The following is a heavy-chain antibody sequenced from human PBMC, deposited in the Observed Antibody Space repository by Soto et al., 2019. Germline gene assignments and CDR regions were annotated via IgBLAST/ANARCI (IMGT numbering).Heavy chain of an antibody. CDR1: GYTFTGYY. CDR2: INPNSGGT. Sequence: ASLKVSCKASGYTFTGYYMHWVRQAPGQGLEWMGWINPNSGGTNYAQKFQGRVTMTRDTSISTAYMELSRLRSDDTAVYYCARALYDYDILTGYSEFDYWGHRTLVTVSS. CDR3: ARALYDYDILTGYSEFDY. J-gene: IGHJ4*01. D-gene: IGHD3-9*01. V-gene: IGHV1-2*02.